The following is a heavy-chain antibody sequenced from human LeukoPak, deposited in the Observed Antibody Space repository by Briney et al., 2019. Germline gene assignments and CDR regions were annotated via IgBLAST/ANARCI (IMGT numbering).Heavy chain of an antibody. Sequence: PSETLSLTCAVYGGSFSGYYWSWIRQPPGKGLEWIGEINHSGSTYYNPSLKSRVTISVDTSKNQFSLKLSSVTAADTAVYYCARDQDYYDSTWFDPWGQGTLVTVSS. CDR2: INHSGST. J-gene: IGHJ5*02. CDR3: ARDQDYYDSTWFDP. CDR1: GGSFSGYY. D-gene: IGHD3-22*01. V-gene: IGHV4-34*01.